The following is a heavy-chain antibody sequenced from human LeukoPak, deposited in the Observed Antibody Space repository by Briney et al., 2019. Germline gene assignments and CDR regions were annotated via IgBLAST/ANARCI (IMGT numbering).Heavy chain of an antibody. J-gene: IGHJ5*02. V-gene: IGHV3-7*03. CDR1: GFTFRNYW. CDR2: IKEDGSET. D-gene: IGHD6-13*01. CDR3: AKCGWSSSSSFCSLSFDP. Sequence: GGSLRLSCEASGFTFRNYWMIWVRQAPGKGLERVANIKEDGSETYYVDSVKGRFTISRDNTKNSLYLQMNSLRAEDTAVYYCAKCGWSSSSSFCSLSFDPWGQGTLVTVSS.